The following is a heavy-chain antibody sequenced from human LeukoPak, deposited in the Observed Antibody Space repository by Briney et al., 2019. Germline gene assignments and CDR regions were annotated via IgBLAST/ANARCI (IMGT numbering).Heavy chain of an antibody. J-gene: IGHJ3*02. D-gene: IGHD3-22*01. Sequence: GGSLRLSCAASGFTFSSYWMSWVRQAPGKGGEGVANIKQDGSEKYYVDSVKGGFTISRDNAKNSLYLQMNSLRAEDTAVYYCARDGMGYSDAFDIWGQGTMVTVSS. V-gene: IGHV3-7*01. CDR2: IKQDGSEK. CDR1: GFTFSSYW. CDR3: ARDGMGYSDAFDI.